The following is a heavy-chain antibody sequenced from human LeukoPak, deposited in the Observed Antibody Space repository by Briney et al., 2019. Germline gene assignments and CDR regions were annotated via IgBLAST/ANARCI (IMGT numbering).Heavy chain of an antibody. J-gene: IGHJ4*02. Sequence: PSETLSLTCFVSGGSISSYYWSWLRQPAGKGLEWIGRIYNSGSATYHPSLKSRVTISIDTSKNQFSLRLSFVTAADTAVYYCARSPLEYDFWSGRHYYFDYWGQGTLVTVSS. D-gene: IGHD3-3*01. CDR3: ARSPLEYDFWSGRHYYFDY. CDR1: GGSISSYY. V-gene: IGHV4-4*07. CDR2: IYNSGSA.